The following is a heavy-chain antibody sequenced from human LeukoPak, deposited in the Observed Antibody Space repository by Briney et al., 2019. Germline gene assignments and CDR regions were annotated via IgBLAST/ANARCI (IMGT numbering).Heavy chain of an antibody. V-gene: IGHV4-31*03. CDR3: ARTGVRGATVGY. J-gene: IGHJ4*02. CDR1: GGSIGSGGYY. D-gene: IGHD3-10*01. Sequence: PSETLSLTCTVSGGSIGSGGYYWSWIRQHPGKGLEWIGYIYYSGSTYYNPSLKSRVTISVDTSKNQFSLKLSSVTAADTAVYYCARTGVRGATVGYWGQGTLVTVSS. CDR2: IYYSGST.